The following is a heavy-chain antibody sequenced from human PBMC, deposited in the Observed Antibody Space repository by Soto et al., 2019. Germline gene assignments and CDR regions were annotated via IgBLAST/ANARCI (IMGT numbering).Heavy chain of an antibody. J-gene: IGHJ6*02. D-gene: IGHD1-26*01. CDR3: ARVGKCSGSYHECYYYGMDV. Sequence: ASVKVSCKASGYTFTGYYMHWVRQAPGQGLEWMGWINPNSGGTNYAQKFQGWVTMTRDTSISTAYMELSRLRSDDTAVYYCARVGKCSGSYHECYYYGMDVWGQGTTVTVS. CDR1: GYTFTGYY. V-gene: IGHV1-2*04. CDR2: INPNSGGT.